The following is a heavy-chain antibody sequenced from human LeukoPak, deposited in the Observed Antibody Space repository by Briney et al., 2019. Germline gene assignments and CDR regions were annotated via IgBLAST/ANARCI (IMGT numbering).Heavy chain of an antibody. D-gene: IGHD4-11*01. CDR2: IYTSGST. J-gene: IGHJ5*02. Sequence: SQTLSLTCTVSGGSISRGSYYWSWIRQPAGKGLEWIGRIYTSGSTNYNPSLKSRVTITVDTSKNQLYLKLSSVTAEDTAVYYCARAYSNFGWFDPWGQGTLVTVSS. V-gene: IGHV4-61*02. CDR1: GGSISRGSYY. CDR3: ARAYSNFGWFDP.